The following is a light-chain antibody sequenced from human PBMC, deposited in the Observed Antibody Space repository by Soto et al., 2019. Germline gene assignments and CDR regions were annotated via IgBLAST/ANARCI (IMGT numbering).Light chain of an antibody. Sequence: EIVMTQSPATLSVSPGERATLSCRASQSVSTNLAWYQQKPGQAPRLLMYGASTRATGIPARFSGSGSGTEFTLTITSLHSEDFAVYYCQQYHNWPPYTFGQGTKLEIK. V-gene: IGKV3-15*01. CDR2: GAS. CDR1: QSVSTN. J-gene: IGKJ2*01. CDR3: QQYHNWPPYT.